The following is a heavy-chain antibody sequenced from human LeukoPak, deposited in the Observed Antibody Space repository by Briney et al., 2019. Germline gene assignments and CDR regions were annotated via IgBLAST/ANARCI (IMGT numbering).Heavy chain of an antibody. CDR3: AKTMTALTTGDY. D-gene: IGHD4-17*01. Sequence: GGSLRLSCAASGFTFSSYAMSWVRQAPGSGLEWVSAITGGGGSTYYADSVKGRFTISRDNSKNTLYLQMNSLRAEDMAVYYCAKTMTALTTGDYWGQGTLVTVSS. CDR1: GFTFSSYA. CDR2: ITGGGGST. J-gene: IGHJ4*02. V-gene: IGHV3-23*01.